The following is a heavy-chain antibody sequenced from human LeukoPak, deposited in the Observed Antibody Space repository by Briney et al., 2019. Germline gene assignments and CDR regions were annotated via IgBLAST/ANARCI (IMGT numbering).Heavy chain of an antibody. D-gene: IGHD3-9*01. CDR1: GYTLTQLS. J-gene: IGHJ4*02. Sequence: ASVKVSCKVSGYTLTQLSMHWVGQAPGKGGEGMGGFDTEDGETIYAQKFQGRVTMTEDTSTDTAYMELSSLRSEDTAVDYCATVTGVEGRYFDYWGQGTLVTVSS. CDR2: FDTEDGET. V-gene: IGHV1-24*01. CDR3: ATVTGVEGRYFDY.